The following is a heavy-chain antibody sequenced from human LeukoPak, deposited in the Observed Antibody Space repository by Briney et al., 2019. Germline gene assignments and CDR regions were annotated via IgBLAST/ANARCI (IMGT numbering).Heavy chain of an antibody. CDR3: AKTILEWLHNRFYGMDV. Sequence: GGSLRLSCAASGFTFSSYAMSWVRQAPGKGLEWVSAISGSGGSTYYADSVKGRFTISRDNSKNTLYLQVNSLGAEDTAVYYCAKTILEWLHNRFYGMDVWGQGTTVTVSS. V-gene: IGHV3-23*01. CDR2: ISGSGGST. D-gene: IGHD3-3*01. J-gene: IGHJ6*02. CDR1: GFTFSSYA.